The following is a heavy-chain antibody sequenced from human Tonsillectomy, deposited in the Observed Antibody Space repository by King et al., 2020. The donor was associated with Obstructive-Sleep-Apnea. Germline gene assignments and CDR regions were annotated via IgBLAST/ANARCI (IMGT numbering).Heavy chain of an antibody. CDR1: GFSLSSYGVH. J-gene: IGHJ4*02. CDR3: VHSTMTSAYFDL. D-gene: IGHD3-22*01. Sequence: TLKESGPTLVKPTQTLTLTCTFSGFSLSSYGVHVGWIRQPPGKALEWLAVSYLDDDKRYRPSLKNRLTITQDTSKNQVVLTMTNMDPVDTATYYCVHSTMTSAYFDLWGQGTLVTVSS. CDR2: SYLDDDK. V-gene: IGHV2-5*02.